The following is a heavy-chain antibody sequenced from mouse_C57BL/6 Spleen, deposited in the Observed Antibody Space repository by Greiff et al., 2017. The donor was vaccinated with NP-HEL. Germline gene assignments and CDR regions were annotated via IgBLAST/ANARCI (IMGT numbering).Heavy chain of an antibody. J-gene: IGHJ4*01. CDR2: ISYDGSN. V-gene: IGHV3-6*01. Sequence: EVQLQESGPGLVKPSQSLSLTCSVTGYSITSGYYWNWIRQFPGNKLEWMGYISYDGSNNYNPSLKNRISITRDTSKNQFFLKLNSVTTEDTATYYCARAYGSNAMDYWGQGTSVTVSS. CDR3: ARAYGSNAMDY. CDR1: GYSITSGYY. D-gene: IGHD1-1*01.